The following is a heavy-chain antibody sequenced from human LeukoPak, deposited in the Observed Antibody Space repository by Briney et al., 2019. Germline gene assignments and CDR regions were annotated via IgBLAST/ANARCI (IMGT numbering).Heavy chain of an antibody. J-gene: IGHJ6*02. CDR2: IYYSGST. V-gene: IGHV4-59*08. CDR3: ARLAYSSGWYGLASRPYYYYGMDV. Sequence: SETLSLTCTVPGGSISSYYWSWIRQPPGKGLEWIGYIYYSGSTNYNPSLKSRVTISVDTSKNQFSLKLSSVTAADTAVYYCARLAYSSGWYGLASRPYYYYGMDVWGQGTTVTVSS. D-gene: IGHD6-19*01. CDR1: GGSISSYY.